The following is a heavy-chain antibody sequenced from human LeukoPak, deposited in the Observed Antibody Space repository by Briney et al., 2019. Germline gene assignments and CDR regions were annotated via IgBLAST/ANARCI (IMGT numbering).Heavy chain of an antibody. CDR1: GGSISSGGYY. Sequence: PSETLSLTCTVSGGSISSGGYYWSWIRQHPGKGLEWIGYIYYSGSTSYNPSLKSRVTISVDTSKNQFSLKLSSVTAADTAVYYCARAQVRYYYYYMDVWGKGTTVIVSS. CDR2: IYYSGST. J-gene: IGHJ6*03. CDR3: ARAQVRYYYYYMDV. V-gene: IGHV4-31*03.